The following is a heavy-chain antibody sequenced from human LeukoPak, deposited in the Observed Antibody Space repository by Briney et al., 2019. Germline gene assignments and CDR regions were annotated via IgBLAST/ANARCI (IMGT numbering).Heavy chain of an antibody. D-gene: IGHD5-18*01. Sequence: GGPLRLSCAASGFTFKLFGMNWVRQAPGKGLEWVAAISASGAITTYAESLKGRFTISRDNSKNTVYLQMNSLSAEDTAVYYCAKARAGGYNYGPFDYRGQGTLVTVSS. CDR1: GFTFKLFG. V-gene: IGHV3-23*01. CDR2: ISASGAIT. CDR3: AKARAGGYNYGPFDY. J-gene: IGHJ4*02.